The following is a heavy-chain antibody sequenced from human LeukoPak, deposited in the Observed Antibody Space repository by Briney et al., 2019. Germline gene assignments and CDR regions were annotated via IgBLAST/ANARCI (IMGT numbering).Heavy chain of an antibody. Sequence: PGGSLRLSCAASGFTLSSNYMSWVPQAPGKGLGWVSGIYSGGSTYYPDSLKGRFTISRDNSKNTLYLPINRLCPAHTAVYFSSRALVGSGYYYSSDYWGQGTLVTVSS. V-gene: IGHV3-53*01. CDR1: GFTLSSNY. CDR2: IYSGGST. J-gene: IGHJ4*02. CDR3: SRALVGSGYYYSSDY. D-gene: IGHD3-22*01.